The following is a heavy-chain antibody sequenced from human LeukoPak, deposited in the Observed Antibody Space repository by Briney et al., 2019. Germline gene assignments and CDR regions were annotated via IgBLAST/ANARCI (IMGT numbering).Heavy chain of an antibody. Sequence: SETLSLTCTVSGGSISSYSWSWIRQPPGKGLEWIGYIYYSGSTNYNPSLKSRVAISIDTSKNQFSLKLSSITAADTAVYYCATHPPKLCTGGSCSDYWGQGTLVTVSS. D-gene: IGHD2-15*01. J-gene: IGHJ4*02. CDR1: GGSISSYS. CDR3: ATHPPKLCTGGSCSDY. V-gene: IGHV4-59*01. CDR2: IYYSGST.